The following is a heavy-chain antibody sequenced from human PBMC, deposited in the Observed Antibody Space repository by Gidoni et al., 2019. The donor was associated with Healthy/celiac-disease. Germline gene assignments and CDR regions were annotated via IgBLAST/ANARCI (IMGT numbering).Heavy chain of an antibody. CDR3: AREIYSHYYDSSWGAFDI. V-gene: IGHV3-66*01. J-gene: IGHJ3*02. CDR1: GFTVSSNY. D-gene: IGHD3-22*01. Sequence: EVQLVESGGGLVQTGGSLRLYCAASGFTVSSNYMSWVRQAPGKGLEWVSVIYSGGSTYYADSVKGRFTISRDNSKNTLYLQMNSLRAEYTAVYYCAREIYSHYYDSSWGAFDIWGQGTMVTVSS. CDR2: IYSGGST.